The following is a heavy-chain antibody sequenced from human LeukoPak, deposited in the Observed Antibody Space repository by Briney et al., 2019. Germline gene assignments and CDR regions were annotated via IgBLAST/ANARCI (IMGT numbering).Heavy chain of an antibody. CDR1: GGSISTYY. Sequence: PSETLSLTCTVFGGSISTYYWTWIRQPPGKGLEWIGYNHYTGSTNHNPSLKSRVTMSVDTSKNQFSLKLSSVTAADTAVYYCARGRSGGDWFDSWGQGTLVTVSS. CDR2: NHYTGST. V-gene: IGHV4-59*01. D-gene: IGHD3-10*01. CDR3: ARGRSGGDWFDS. J-gene: IGHJ5*01.